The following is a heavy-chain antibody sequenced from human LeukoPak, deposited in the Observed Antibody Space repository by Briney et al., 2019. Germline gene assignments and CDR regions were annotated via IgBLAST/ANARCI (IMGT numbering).Heavy chain of an antibody. CDR2: INHSGST. J-gene: IGHJ4*02. Sequence: SETLSLTCTVSGGSISSYYWSWIRQPPGKGLEWIGEINHSGSTNYNPSLKSRVTISVDTSKNQFSLKLSSVTAADTAVYYCARGRFNYYDSSDHLFDYWGQGTLVTVSS. CDR1: GGSISSYY. CDR3: ARGRFNYYDSSDHLFDY. D-gene: IGHD3-22*01. V-gene: IGHV4-34*01.